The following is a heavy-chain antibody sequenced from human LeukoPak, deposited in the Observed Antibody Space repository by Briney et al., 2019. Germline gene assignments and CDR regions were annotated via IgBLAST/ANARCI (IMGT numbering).Heavy chain of an antibody. CDR1: GGSISSYY. J-gene: IGHJ4*02. CDR2: IYYSGST. V-gene: IGHV4-59*08. Sequence: KPSETLSLTCTVSGGSISSYYWSWIRQPPGKGLEWIGYIYYSGSTNYHPSLKSRVTISVDTSKNQFSLKLSSVTAADTAVYYCARQVAQWLGYFDYWGQGTLVTVSS. CDR3: ARQVAQWLGYFDY. D-gene: IGHD6-19*01.